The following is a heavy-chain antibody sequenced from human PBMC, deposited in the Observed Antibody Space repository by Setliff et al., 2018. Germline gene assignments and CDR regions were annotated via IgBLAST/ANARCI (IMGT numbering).Heavy chain of an antibody. CDR2: IYYSGST. D-gene: IGHD3-3*01. CDR1: GVSISSASYH. V-gene: IGHV4-31*11. J-gene: IGHJ6*03. Sequence: SETLSLTCVVSGVSISSASYHWNWIRQRPGKGLEWIGYIYYSGSTHYSPSLKSRLTISVDTSKNHFSLKLNSVTAADTAVYCCARMSGFLYIDIWGKGTTVTVSS. CDR3: ARMSGFLYIDI.